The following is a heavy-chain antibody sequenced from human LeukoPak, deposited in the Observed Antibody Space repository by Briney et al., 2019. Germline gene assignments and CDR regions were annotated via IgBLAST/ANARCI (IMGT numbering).Heavy chain of an antibody. CDR1: GITFSDYY. Sequence: NPGGSLRLSCAASGITFSDYYMSWIRQAPGKGLEWVSYISSSSSYTNYADSVKGRFTISRDNAKNSLYLQMNSLRAEDTAVYYCARDLEAVAGTIDYWGQGTLVTVSS. J-gene: IGHJ4*02. D-gene: IGHD6-19*01. CDR2: ISSSSSYT. CDR3: ARDLEAVAGTIDY. V-gene: IGHV3-11*06.